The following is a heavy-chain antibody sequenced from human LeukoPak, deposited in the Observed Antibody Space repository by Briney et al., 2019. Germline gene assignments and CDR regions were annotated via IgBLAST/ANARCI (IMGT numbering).Heavy chain of an antibody. V-gene: IGHV3-21*01. CDR2: ISSSSSYI. CDR1: GFTFSSYS. D-gene: IGHD6-13*01. J-gene: IGHJ4*02. Sequence: GGSLRLSCAASGFTFSSYSMNWVRQAPGKGLEWVSSISSSSSYIYYADSVKGRFTISRDNAKNSLYLQMNSLRAEDTAVYYCARDGHPHGSWYHPYDYWGQGTLVTVSS. CDR3: ARDGHPHGSWYHPYDY.